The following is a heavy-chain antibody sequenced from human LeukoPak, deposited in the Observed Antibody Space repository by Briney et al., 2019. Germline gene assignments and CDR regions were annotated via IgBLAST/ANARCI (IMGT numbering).Heavy chain of an antibody. Sequence: GGSLRLSCAASGFTFSSYWMSWVRQAPGKGLEWVSAIGGSGKTYYPDSVKGRFTISRDNSKNTLFLQMNGLRAEDTAVYYCAKERDAKGYFDYWGQGTLVTVSS. CDR1: GFTFSSYW. CDR2: IGGSGKT. J-gene: IGHJ4*02. V-gene: IGHV3-23*01. CDR3: AKERDAKGYFDY.